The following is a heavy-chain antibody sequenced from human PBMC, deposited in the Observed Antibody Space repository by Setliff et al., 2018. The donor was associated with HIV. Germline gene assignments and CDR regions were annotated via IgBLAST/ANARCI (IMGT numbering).Heavy chain of an antibody. V-gene: IGHV3-23*01. D-gene: IGHD3-22*01. J-gene: IGHJ4*02. CDR3: AKETFYYDSSGYWPEPGYYFDY. CDR1: GFTFSSYA. Sequence: PGGSLRLSCAASGFTFSSYAMNWVRQAPGLGLEWVSSISDTGDDTYSSNSVKGRFTISRDNSKNTLYLQMNSLRAEDTAVYYCAKETFYYDSSGYWPEPGYYFDYWGQGTLVTVSS. CDR2: ISDTGDDT.